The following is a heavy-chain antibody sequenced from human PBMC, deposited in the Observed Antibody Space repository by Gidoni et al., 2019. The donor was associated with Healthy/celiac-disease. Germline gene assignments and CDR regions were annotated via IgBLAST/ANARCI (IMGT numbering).Heavy chain of an antibody. V-gene: IGHV3-30-3*01. D-gene: IGHD2-8*01. CDR3: ARDRYCTNGVCYMRGGLDY. CDR2: ISYDGSNK. CDR1: GLTFSSYA. J-gene: IGHJ4*02. Sequence: QVQLVESGGGVVQPGRSLRLSCAASGLTFSSYAMHWVRQAPGKGLEWVAVISYDGSNKYYADSVKGRFTISRDNSKNTLYLQMNSLRAEDTAVYYCARDRYCTNGVCYMRGGLDYWGQGTLVTVSS.